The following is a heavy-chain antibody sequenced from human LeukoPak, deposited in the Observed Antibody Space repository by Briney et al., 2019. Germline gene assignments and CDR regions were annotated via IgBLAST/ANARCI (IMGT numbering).Heavy chain of an antibody. Sequence: GGSLRLSCAASGFTFSKYWMLWVRHAPGKGLEGVSRINTDGTVTTYADSVKGRFTVSRDNADNTMFLQMNSVRDEDTAVYYCATKQWLAPPPDSWGQGTPVTVSS. CDR3: ATKQWLAPPPDS. V-gene: IGHV3-74*01. J-gene: IGHJ4*02. CDR1: GFTFSKYW. D-gene: IGHD6-19*01. CDR2: INTDGTVT.